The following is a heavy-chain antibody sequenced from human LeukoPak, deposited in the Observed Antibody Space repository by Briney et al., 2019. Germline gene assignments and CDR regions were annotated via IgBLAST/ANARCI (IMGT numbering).Heavy chain of an antibody. V-gene: IGHV4-30-2*01. J-gene: IGHJ5*02. CDR2: IYHSGST. CDR3: ARYSGYDYDLGWFDP. Sequence: PSQTLCLTCTVSGGSISSGGYSWSWIRQPPGRGLEWIGYIYHSGSTYYNPSLKSRLTISVDRSKNQFSLKLSSVTAADTAVYYCARYSGYDYDLGWFDPWGQGTLVTVSS. CDR1: GGSISSGGYS. D-gene: IGHD5-12*01.